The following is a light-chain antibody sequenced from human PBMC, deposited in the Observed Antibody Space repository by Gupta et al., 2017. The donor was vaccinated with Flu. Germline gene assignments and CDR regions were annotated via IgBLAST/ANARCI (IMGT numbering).Light chain of an antibody. Sequence: QSVLTQPPSASETPGHRVTISCSGSSSNIGSNTLNWYQQLPGTAPNLIIYTNNQRPSGAAARFACSKSGTSASLALTGLQAEDEADDYCDAWAASSNGGVFGRGTKLTVL. V-gene: IGLV1-44*01. CDR1: SSNIGSNT. J-gene: IGLJ3*02. CDR3: DAWAASSNGGV. CDR2: TNN.